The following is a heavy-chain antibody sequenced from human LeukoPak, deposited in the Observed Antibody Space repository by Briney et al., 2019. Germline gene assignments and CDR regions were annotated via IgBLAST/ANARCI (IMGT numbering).Heavy chain of an antibody. Sequence: PGGSLRLSCEGSGFSFSSYWMTWVRQSPGKGPEWVANIKQDESERYTVDSVKGRFTISRDNAKNSLYLQMNSLRAEDTAVYYCARTNSSSWPYFDYWGQGTLVTVSS. V-gene: IGHV3-7*01. D-gene: IGHD6-13*01. CDR3: ARTNSSSWPYFDY. CDR2: IKQDESER. CDR1: GFSFSSYW. J-gene: IGHJ4*02.